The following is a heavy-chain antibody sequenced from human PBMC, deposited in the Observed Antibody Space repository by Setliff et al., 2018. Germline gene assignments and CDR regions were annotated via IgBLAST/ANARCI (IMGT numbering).Heavy chain of an antibody. V-gene: IGHV3-43*01. CDR3: ARAIGDYVMDS. J-gene: IGHJ4*02. D-gene: IGHD4-17*01. Sequence: QAGGSLRLSCEASGFTFDDHTMHWVRQAPGRGLEWISIISWDGVSAEYAASVRGRFAIARDNSKNILYPQMNSLRRDDTALYFCARAIGDYVMDSWGQGTLVTVSS. CDR2: ISWDGVSA. CDR1: GFTFDDHT.